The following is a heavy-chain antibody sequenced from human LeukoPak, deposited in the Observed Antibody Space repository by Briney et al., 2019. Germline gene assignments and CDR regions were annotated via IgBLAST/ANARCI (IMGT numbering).Heavy chain of an antibody. V-gene: IGHV1-18*04. Sequence: GASVKVSCKASGYTFTSYGISWVRQAPGQGLERMGWISAYNGNTNYAQKLQGRVTMTTDTSTSTAYMELRSLRSDDTAVYYCARDRAGTTGNWFDPWGQGTLVTVSS. J-gene: IGHJ5*02. D-gene: IGHD1-1*01. CDR1: GYTFTSYG. CDR3: ARDRAGTTGNWFDP. CDR2: ISAYNGNT.